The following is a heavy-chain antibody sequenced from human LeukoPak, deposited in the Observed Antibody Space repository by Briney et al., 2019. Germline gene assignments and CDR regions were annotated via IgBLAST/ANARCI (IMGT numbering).Heavy chain of an antibody. D-gene: IGHD4-17*01. J-gene: IGHJ6*03. CDR3: ARVYSNGDYMGSYYYYMDV. CDR1: GFTFSSYA. CDR2: ISYDGSNK. V-gene: IGHV3-30-3*01. Sequence: GGSLRLSCAASGFTFSSYAMHWVRQAPGKGLEWVAVISYDGSNKYYADSVKGRFTISRDNSKNTLYLQMNSLRAEDTAVYYCARVYSNGDYMGSYYYYMDVWGKGTTVTVSS.